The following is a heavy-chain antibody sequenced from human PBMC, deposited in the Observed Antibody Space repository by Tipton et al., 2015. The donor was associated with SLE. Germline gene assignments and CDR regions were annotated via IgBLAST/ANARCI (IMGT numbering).Heavy chain of an antibody. CDR1: GGSFSAYY. V-gene: IGHV4-34*01. J-gene: IGHJ3*02. CDR3: AREPVEGLRLRGDAFDI. D-gene: IGHD5-12*01. Sequence: LRLSCAVYGGSFSAYYWSWIRQPPGKGLEWIGEINHRGSTNYNPSLKSRVTISVDTSKNQFSLRLSSVTAADTAVYYCAREPVEGLRLRGDAFDIWGQGTMVTVSS. CDR2: INHRGST.